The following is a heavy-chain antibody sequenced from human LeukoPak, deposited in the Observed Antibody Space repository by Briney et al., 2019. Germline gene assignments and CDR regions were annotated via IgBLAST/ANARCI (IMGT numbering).Heavy chain of an antibody. CDR1: GGSFSGYY. V-gene: IGHV4-34*01. D-gene: IGHD3-10*01. Sequence: SETLSLTCAVYGGSFSGYYWRWIRQPPGKGLEWIGEIDHSGSTNYNPSLKSGVTISVDTSKNQFSLKLSSVTAADTAVYYCASRTGLLWFGELLGYYNWFDPWGQGTLVTVSS. J-gene: IGHJ5*02. CDR2: IDHSGST. CDR3: ASRTGLLWFGELLGYYNWFDP.